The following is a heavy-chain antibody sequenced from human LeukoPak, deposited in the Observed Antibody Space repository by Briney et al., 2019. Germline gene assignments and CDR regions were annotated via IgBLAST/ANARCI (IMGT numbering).Heavy chain of an antibody. CDR3: ARDSMVRGEYYYYYMDV. D-gene: IGHD3-10*01. CDR1: GGSISSYY. V-gene: IGHV4-4*07. J-gene: IGHJ6*03. Sequence: SETLSLTCTVSGGSISSYYWSWIRQPAGKGLEWIGRIYTSGSTNYNPSLKSRVTISVDTSKNQFSLKLSSVTAADTAVYYCARDSMVRGEYYYYYMDVWGKGTTVTISS. CDR2: IYTSGST.